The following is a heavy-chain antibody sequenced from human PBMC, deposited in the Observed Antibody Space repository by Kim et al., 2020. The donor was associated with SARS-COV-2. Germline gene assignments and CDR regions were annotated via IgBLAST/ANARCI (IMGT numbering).Heavy chain of an antibody. V-gene: IGHV3-33*06. CDR3: AKDGIQLWSAYYFDY. Sequence: GGSLRLSCAASGFTFSSYAMHWVRQAPGKGLEWVAVIWYDGSNKYYADSVKGRVTISRDNSKNTLYLQMNSLRAEDTAVYYCAKDGIQLWSAYYFDYWGQGTLVTVSS. D-gene: IGHD5-18*01. J-gene: IGHJ4*02. CDR2: IWYDGSNK. CDR1: GFTFSSYA.